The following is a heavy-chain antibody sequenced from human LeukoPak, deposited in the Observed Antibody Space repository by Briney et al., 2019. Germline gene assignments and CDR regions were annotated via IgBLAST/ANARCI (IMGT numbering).Heavy chain of an antibody. V-gene: IGHV3-30-3*01. CDR2: ISYDGSNK. J-gene: IGHJ4*02. Sequence: SGGSLRLSCAASGFTFSSYAMHWVRQAPGKGLEWVAVISYDGSNKYYADSVKGRFTISRDNSKNTLYLQMNSLRAEDTAVYYCARERMWGSGYYDYWGQGTLVTVSS. CDR1: GFTFSSYA. D-gene: IGHD3-22*01. CDR3: ARERMWGSGYYDY.